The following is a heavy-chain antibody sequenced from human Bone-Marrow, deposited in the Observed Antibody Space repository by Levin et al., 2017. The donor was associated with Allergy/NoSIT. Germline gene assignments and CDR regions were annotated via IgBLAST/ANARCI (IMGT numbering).Heavy chain of an antibody. CDR3: ARDGPYYYGSGSSLVPP. CDR2: IWYDGSNK. J-gene: IGHJ5*02. D-gene: IGHD3-10*01. Sequence: GGSLRLSCAASGFTFSSYGMHWVRQAPGKGLEWVAVIWYDGSNKYYADSVKGRFTISRDNSKNTLYLQMNSLRAEDTAVYYCARDGPYYYGSGSSLVPPWGQGTLVTVSS. CDR1: GFTFSSYG. V-gene: IGHV3-33*01.